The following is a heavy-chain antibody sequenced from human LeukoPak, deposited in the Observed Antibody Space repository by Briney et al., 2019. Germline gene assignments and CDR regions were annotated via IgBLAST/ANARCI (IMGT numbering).Heavy chain of an antibody. V-gene: IGHV3-23*01. D-gene: IGHD3-3*01. CDR2: ISGSGGAS. CDR1: GFTFSSYA. J-gene: IGHJ4*02. Sequence: PGGSLRLSCAASGFTFSSYAMSWVRQAPGKGLEWVSSISGSGGASYYADSVKGRFTISRDNSKNTLYLQMNSLRAEDTAIYYCAKASTIFRFDYWGQGTLVTVSS. CDR3: AKASTIFRFDY.